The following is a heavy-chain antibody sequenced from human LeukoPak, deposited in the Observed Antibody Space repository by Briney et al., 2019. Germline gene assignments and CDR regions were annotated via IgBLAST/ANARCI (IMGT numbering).Heavy chain of an antibody. V-gene: IGHV4-4*07. Sequence: SETLSLTCILSGHSRTRHYWSSIRQSAGGGLEWIGRVHASGNTQYNTSLEGRVTMSADQEQVSLRLTSVTAADTAVYYCAKVGSGSFLDSWGPGTLVTVSS. CDR3: AKVGSGSFLDS. D-gene: IGHD6-19*01. J-gene: IGHJ4*02. CDR2: VHASGNT. CDR1: GHSRTRHY.